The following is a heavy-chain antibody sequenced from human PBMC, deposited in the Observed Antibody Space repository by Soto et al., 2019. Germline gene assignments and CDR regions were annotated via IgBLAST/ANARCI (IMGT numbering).Heavy chain of an antibody. V-gene: IGHV3-7*04. D-gene: IGHD6-25*01. CDR3: ARDVSPGSGGYYLAAFDI. Sequence: EVQLVESGGGLVQPGGSLRLSCAASGFAFGSSWMTWVRQAPGKGLEWVANIKGDGSGKSYLDSVRGRFTVSRDNAANSMFLQINILRAEDTALYYCARDVSPGSGGYYLAAFDIWGQGTMVTLS. CDR1: GFAFGSSW. J-gene: IGHJ3*02. CDR2: IKGDGSGK.